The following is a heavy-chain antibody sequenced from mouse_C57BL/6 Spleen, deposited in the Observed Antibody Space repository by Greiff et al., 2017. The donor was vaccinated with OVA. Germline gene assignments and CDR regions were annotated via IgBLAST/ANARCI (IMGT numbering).Heavy chain of an antibody. CDR2: IDPSASDT. CDR1: GYTFTSYW. Sequence: QVQLQQPGAELVKPGASVKLSCTASGYTFTSYWMQWVKQRPGQGLEWIGEIDPSASDTNYYQKFKGKATLTVDTSSSTAYMQLSSLTSEDSAVDYAARGEGLRQDAWGAYWGQGTLVTVSA. CDR3: ARGEGLRQDAWGAY. J-gene: IGHJ3*01. D-gene: IGHD2-4*01. V-gene: IGHV1-50*01.